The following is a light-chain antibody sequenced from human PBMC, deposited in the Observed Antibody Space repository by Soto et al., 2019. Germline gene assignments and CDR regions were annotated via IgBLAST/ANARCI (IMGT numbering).Light chain of an antibody. Sequence: EIWMTQYPATLSVSPGERATLSCGASQSVSSKLAWYQQKPGQAPRLLIYGASTRATGIPARFSGSGSGTEFTLTISSLEPEDFAVYYCQQRSNWHTWTFGHGTKVDIK. CDR2: GAS. J-gene: IGKJ1*01. CDR1: QSVSSK. V-gene: IGKV3D-11*02. CDR3: QQRSNWHTWT.